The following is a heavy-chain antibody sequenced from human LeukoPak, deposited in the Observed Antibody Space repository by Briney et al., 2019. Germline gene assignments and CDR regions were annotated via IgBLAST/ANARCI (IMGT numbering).Heavy chain of an antibody. V-gene: IGHV4-34*01. CDR3: AEVTMVREVIIFSQSDP. CDR1: GGSFSGYY. CDR2: INHSGST. D-gene: IGHD3-10*01. Sequence: SETLSLTCAVYGGSFSGYYWSWIRQPPGKGLEWIGDINHSGSTNYNPSLKSRVTISVDTSKNQFSLKLSSVTAADTAVYYCAEVTMVREVIIFSQSDPWGQGTLVTVSS. J-gene: IGHJ5*02.